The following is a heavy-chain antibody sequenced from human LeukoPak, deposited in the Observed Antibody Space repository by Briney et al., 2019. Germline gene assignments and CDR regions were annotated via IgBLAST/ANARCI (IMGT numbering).Heavy chain of an antibody. V-gene: IGHV3-23*01. CDR3: ARSRGWHLDQL. Sequence: GGSLRLSCAASGFTFSSYAMSWVRQAPGKGLEWVSAISGSGGSTYYADSVKGRFTISRDNSKNTLYLQMNSLRAEDTALYYCARSRGWHLDQLWGQGTLVTVSS. CDR2: ISGSGGST. CDR1: GFTFSSYA. J-gene: IGHJ4*02. D-gene: IGHD5-24*01.